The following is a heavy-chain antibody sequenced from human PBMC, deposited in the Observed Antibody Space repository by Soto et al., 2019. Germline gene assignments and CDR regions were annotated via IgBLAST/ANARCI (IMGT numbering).Heavy chain of an antibody. CDR2: IYKSATT. CDR3: VRGRYCLTGRCFPNWFDS. V-gene: IGHV4-30-4*01. J-gene: IGHJ5*01. CDR1: GDSISSVDYF. Sequence: SETLSLTCSVSGDSISSVDYFWAWIRQPPGQALEYIGYIYKSATTYYNPSFESRVAISLDTSKSQFSLNVTSVTAADTAVYLFVRGRYCLTGRCFPNWFDSWGQGALVTVSS. D-gene: IGHD2-15*01.